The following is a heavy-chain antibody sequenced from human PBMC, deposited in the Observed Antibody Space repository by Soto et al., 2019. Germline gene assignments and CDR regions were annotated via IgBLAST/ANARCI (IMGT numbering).Heavy chain of an antibody. CDR1: GYTFTGYY. Sequence: QVQLVQSGTEVKRPGDSVKVSCKASGYTFTGYYVHWVRQAPGQGLEWMGRINPNSGDTYLAQRFQGRVTMNRDTSIGTAYMELRGLTSDDTAEYYCAKGGAIVAAGTRVYLYNAMDVWGQGTTVTVSS. CDR2: INPNSGDT. D-gene: IGHD1-26*01. J-gene: IGHJ6*02. CDR3: AKGGAIVAAGTRVYLYNAMDV. V-gene: IGHV1-2*02.